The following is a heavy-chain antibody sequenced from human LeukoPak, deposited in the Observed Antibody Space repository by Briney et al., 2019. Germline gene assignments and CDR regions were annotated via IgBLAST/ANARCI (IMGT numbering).Heavy chain of an antibody. CDR3: ASSQRAGYCSSTSCPIPNDY. D-gene: IGHD2-2*01. CDR1: GGSISSSSYY. V-gene: IGHV4-30-4*08. J-gene: IGHJ4*02. CDR2: IYYSGST. Sequence: SETLSLTCTVSGGSISSSSYYWGWIRQPPGKGLEWIGYIYYSGSTYYNPSLKSRVTISVDTSKNQFSLKLSSVTAADTAVYYCASSQRAGYCSSTSCPIPNDYWGQGTLVTVSS.